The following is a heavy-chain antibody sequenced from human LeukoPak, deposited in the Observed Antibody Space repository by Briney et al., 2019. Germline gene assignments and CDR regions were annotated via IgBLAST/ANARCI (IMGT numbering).Heavy chain of an antibody. Sequence: SETLSLTCAVYGGSFSGYYWSWIRQPPGKGLEWIGEINHSGSTNYNPSLKSRVTISVDTSKNQFSLKLSSVTAADTAVYYCARPPHRYGSGWYGNYYYYMDVWGKGTTVTISS. CDR2: INHSGST. CDR1: GGSFSGYY. CDR3: ARPPHRYGSGWYGNYYYYMDV. J-gene: IGHJ6*03. D-gene: IGHD6-19*01. V-gene: IGHV4-34*01.